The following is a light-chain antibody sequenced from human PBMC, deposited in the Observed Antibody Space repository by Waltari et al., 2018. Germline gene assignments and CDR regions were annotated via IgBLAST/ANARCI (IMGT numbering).Light chain of an antibody. CDR1: HSISNH. CDR3: QQYDRWPLN. CDR2: GAS. Sequence: EIVMTQSPATLSVSPGETATLSCRASHSISNHLAWYQQKPGQAPRLLIYGASTWATGIPARFGGSGSGTEFTLTISSLQSEDFAVYYCQQYDRWPLNFGGGTKVEIK. V-gene: IGKV3-15*01. J-gene: IGKJ4*01.